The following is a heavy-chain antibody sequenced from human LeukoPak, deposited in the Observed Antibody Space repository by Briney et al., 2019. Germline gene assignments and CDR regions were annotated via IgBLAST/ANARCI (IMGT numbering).Heavy chain of an antibody. Sequence: PGGSLRLSCAGSGFTFNNYGMNWARQAPGKGLEWVSSISSSSTYIYYADSVKGRVTISRDNAKNSLYLQMNSLRAEDTAVYYCARDALGAAATDSYWGQGTLVTVSS. CDR3: ARDALGAAATDSY. CDR2: ISSSSTYI. J-gene: IGHJ4*02. CDR1: GFTFNNYG. V-gene: IGHV3-21*01. D-gene: IGHD6-13*01.